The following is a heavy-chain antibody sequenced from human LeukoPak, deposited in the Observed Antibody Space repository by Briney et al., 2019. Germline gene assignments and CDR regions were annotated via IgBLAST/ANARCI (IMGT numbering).Heavy chain of an antibody. CDR1: GFTVSNNY. CDR3: ARDWDYYGSGSYLDY. CDR2: IYSGGST. Sequence: GGSLRLSCAASGFTVSNNYMSWVRQAPGKGLEWVSVIYSGGSTYYADSVKGRFTISRDNSKNTLYLQMNSLRAEDTAVYYCARDWDYYGSGSYLDYWGQGTLVTVSS. D-gene: IGHD3-10*01. J-gene: IGHJ4*02. V-gene: IGHV3-66*01.